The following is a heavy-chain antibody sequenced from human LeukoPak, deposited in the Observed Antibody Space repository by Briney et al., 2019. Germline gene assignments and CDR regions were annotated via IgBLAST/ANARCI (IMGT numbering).Heavy chain of an antibody. Sequence: SQTLSLTCVISGYSVSSNNAGWNWLRQSPSRDLEWLVRTYYRSKWYKDYAVSVKSRITINPDTSKNQLSLQLNSVTPEDTAVYYCAREGSDSYGHENCFDYWGQGNLVTVSS. V-gene: IGHV6-1*01. CDR3: AREGSDSYGHENCFDY. CDR1: GYSVSSNNAG. J-gene: IGHJ4*02. D-gene: IGHD5-18*01. CDR2: TYYRSKWYK.